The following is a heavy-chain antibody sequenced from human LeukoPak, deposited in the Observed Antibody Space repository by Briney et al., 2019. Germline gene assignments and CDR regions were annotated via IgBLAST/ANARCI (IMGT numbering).Heavy chain of an antibody. CDR1: GFSFSIYE. V-gene: IGHV3-48*03. CDR3: ARKGNYGQGFDY. D-gene: IGHD3-10*01. Sequence: GGSLRLSCAASGFSFSIYEMNWVRQAPGKGLEWVPYISSSPTSIYYADSVRGRFTISRDNAKNSLYLQMNSLRAEDTAVYYCARKGNYGQGFDYWGQGTLVTVSS. CDR2: ISSSPTSI. J-gene: IGHJ4*02.